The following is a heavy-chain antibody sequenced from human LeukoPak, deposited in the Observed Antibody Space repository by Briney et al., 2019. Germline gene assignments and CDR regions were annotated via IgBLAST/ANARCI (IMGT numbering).Heavy chain of an antibody. Sequence: GGSLRLSCEASGFTFSSYSMNWVRQAPGKGLEWVSYISFSSATIHYADSVKGRFTISRDNAKNSLYLQMNSLRAEDTALYYCAKPAKTDYADYWGQGTLVTVSS. CDR2: ISFSSATI. D-gene: IGHD1-14*01. CDR1: GFTFSSYS. V-gene: IGHV3-48*01. CDR3: AKPAKTDYADY. J-gene: IGHJ4*02.